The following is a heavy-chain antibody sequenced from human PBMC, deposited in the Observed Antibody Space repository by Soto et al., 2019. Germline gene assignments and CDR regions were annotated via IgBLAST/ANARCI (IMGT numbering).Heavy chain of an antibody. J-gene: IGHJ6*03. Sequence: VQLVESGGGLVQPGGSLRLSCAASGFTGDDYAFNWVRQAPGKGLEWVSGISWKGGSIGYADSVKGRFIISTDNAKNSLYLQMNSLRGEDTALYYCATGPGGYYGSGGQKKWYYYHMDVWGKGTTVTVSS. V-gene: IGHV3-9*01. CDR1: GFTGDDYA. CDR3: ATGPGGYYGSGGQKKWYYYHMDV. CDR2: ISWKGGSI. D-gene: IGHD3-10*01.